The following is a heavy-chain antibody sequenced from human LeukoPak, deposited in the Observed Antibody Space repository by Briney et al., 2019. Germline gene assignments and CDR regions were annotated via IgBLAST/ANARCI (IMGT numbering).Heavy chain of an antibody. D-gene: IGHD3-22*01. CDR3: ARVATAPPYYYDSSGEYYFDY. J-gene: IGHJ4*02. Sequence: GGSLRLSCAASGFTVSSNYMSWVRQAPGKGLEWVSVIYSGGSTYYADSVKGRFTISRDNSKNTLYLQMNSLRAEDTAVYYCARVATAPPYYYDSSGEYYFDYWGQGTLVTVSP. V-gene: IGHV3-53*01. CDR1: GFTVSSNY. CDR2: IYSGGST.